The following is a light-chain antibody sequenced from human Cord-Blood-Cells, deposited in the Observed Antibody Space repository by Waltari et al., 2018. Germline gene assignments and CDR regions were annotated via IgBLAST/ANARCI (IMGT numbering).Light chain of an antibody. Sequence: DIVMTQSPESLALSPVGRAIMICKSCQRVLSSSNNKNYLAWYQQKPGQPPKLLICWASTRESGVPDRFSGSGSGTDFTLTISSLQAEDVAVYYCQQYYSTPYTFGQGTKLEIK. CDR2: WAS. CDR1: QRVLSSSNNKNY. J-gene: IGKJ2*01. V-gene: IGKV4-1*01. CDR3: QQYYSTPYT.